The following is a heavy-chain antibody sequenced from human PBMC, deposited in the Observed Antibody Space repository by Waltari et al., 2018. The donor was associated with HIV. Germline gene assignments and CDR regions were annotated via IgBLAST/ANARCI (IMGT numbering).Heavy chain of an antibody. J-gene: IGHJ5*02. CDR1: GFTFSSYA. D-gene: IGHD2-15*01. CDR2: ISYDGSNK. CDR3: ARDTGYCSFGSCSYNWLDP. Sequence: LSCAASGFTFSSYAIHWVRQAPGKGLEWVALISYDGSNKYYADSVKGRFTISRDNSKNTLYLQMNSLRAEDTSVYYCARDTGYCSFGSCSYNWLDPWGQGTLVSVSS. V-gene: IGHV3-30*01.